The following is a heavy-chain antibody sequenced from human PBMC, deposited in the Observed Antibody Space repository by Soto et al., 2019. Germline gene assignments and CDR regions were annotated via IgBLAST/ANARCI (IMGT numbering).Heavy chain of an antibody. V-gene: IGHV1-3*01. D-gene: IGHD3-10*01. Sequence: QVQLVQSGAEVKKPGASVKISCKTSGYTFMNYALHWVRQAPGQRPEWMGWINPGNDNTEYSQKLQGRATITRDTSVRTVFMEVANMTSQETAVYYCARVRMLCYGELSHWGQGTKVIVSA. CDR2: INPGNDNT. J-gene: IGHJ4*02. CDR3: ARVRMLCYGELSH. CDR1: GYTFMNYA.